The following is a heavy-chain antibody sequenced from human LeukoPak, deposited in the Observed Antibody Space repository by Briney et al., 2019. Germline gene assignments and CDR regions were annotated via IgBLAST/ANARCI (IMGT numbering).Heavy chain of an antibody. Sequence: SETLSLTCTVSGGSISIYYWSWIRQPPGKGLEWIGYIYDCGSTNYNPSLKSRVTISVDTSKNQFSLKLSSVTAADTAVYYCARLEGYFDWLPYFDYWGQGTLVTVSS. V-gene: IGHV4-59*12. D-gene: IGHD3-9*01. CDR3: ARLEGYFDWLPYFDY. CDR1: GGSISIYY. J-gene: IGHJ4*02. CDR2: IYDCGST.